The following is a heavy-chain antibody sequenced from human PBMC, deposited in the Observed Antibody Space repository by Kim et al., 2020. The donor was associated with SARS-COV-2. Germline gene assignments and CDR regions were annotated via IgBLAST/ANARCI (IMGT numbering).Heavy chain of an antibody. V-gene: IGHV1-3*01. D-gene: IGHD6-19*01. CDR2: DNT. Sequence: DNTKYSQKFQGRVTITRDTSASTAYMGLTSLRSEDTAIYYCARGSGWAFDYWGQGTLVPVAS. J-gene: IGHJ4*02. CDR3: ARGSGWAFDY.